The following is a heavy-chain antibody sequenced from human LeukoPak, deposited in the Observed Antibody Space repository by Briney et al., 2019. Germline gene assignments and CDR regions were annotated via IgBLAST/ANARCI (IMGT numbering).Heavy chain of an antibody. V-gene: IGHV1-46*01. CDR1: GYTFTNYY. D-gene: IGHD6-13*01. Sequence: GASVKVSCKASGYTFTNYYMHWVRQAPGQGLEWVGIINPSGGGASYAQEFQGRVAMTRDTSTSTLYMELNSLRSDDTAVYYCASGQLRIAAAGTQGLPTHWGQGTLVTVSS. CDR3: ASGQLRIAAAGTQGLPTH. CDR2: INPSGGGA. J-gene: IGHJ4*02.